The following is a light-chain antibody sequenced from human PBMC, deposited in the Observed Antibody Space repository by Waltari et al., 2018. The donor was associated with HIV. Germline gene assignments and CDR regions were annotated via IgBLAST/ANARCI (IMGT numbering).Light chain of an antibody. CDR2: RNS. CDR3: ASWDDSLNAFV. CDR1: NSNIESNY. Sequence: QSVLTQPPSASATPGQRITISCSGGNSNIESNYVYWYQQLPGTAPKVFIYRNSQRPSGVPDRFSGSKSGTSASLIINGLRSGDEADYYCASWDDSLNAFVFGTGTKVTVL. V-gene: IGLV1-47*01. J-gene: IGLJ1*01.